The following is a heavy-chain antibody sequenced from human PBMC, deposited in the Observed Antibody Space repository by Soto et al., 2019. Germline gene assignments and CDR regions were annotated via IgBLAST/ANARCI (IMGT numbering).Heavy chain of an antibody. J-gene: IGHJ6*02. D-gene: IGHD3-22*01. Sequence: SETLSLTCGVYGGSFSGYYWSCIRQPPGKGLEWIGEIDHSGSTNYNPSLKSRVTISVDTSKNQFSLKLSSVTAADTAVYYCASGGKSSGYSRTYNYYGMGVWGQGTTVTVS. CDR2: IDHSGST. CDR1: GGSFSGYY. CDR3: ASGGKSSGYSRTYNYYGMGV. V-gene: IGHV4-34*01.